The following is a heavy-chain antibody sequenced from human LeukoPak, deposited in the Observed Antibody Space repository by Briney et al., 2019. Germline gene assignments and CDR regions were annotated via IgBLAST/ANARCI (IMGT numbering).Heavy chain of an antibody. J-gene: IGHJ4*02. CDR3: ARDSAGNDY. V-gene: IGHV3-7*01. Sequence: GGSLRLSCGASGFTFSTYWMSWVRQAPGKGLEWVANIKQDGSEKYYVGSVKGRFTISRDNAKNSLYLQMNSLRAEDTAMYYCARDSAGNDYWGQGTLVTVSS. CDR1: GFTFSTYW. D-gene: IGHD6-13*01. CDR2: IKQDGSEK.